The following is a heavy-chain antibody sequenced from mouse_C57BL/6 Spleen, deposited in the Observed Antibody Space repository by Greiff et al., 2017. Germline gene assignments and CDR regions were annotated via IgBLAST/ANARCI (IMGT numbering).Heavy chain of an antibody. CDR2: IYPGVGDN. CDR3: APYYYGSSYVYFDV. V-gene: IGHV1-82*01. J-gene: IGHJ1*03. Sequence: LVESGPELVKPGASVKISCKASGYAFSSSWMNWVKQRPGKGLGWIGRIYPGVGDNTYNGKLKGKATLTAEKSSGTAYMQRSSLTSEDSAVYFYAPYYYGSSYVYFDVWGTGTTVTVSS. CDR1: GYAFSSSW. D-gene: IGHD1-1*01.